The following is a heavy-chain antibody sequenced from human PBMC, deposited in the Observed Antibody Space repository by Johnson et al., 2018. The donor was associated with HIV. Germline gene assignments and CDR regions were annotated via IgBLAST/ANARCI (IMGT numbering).Heavy chain of an antibody. CDR1: GSTFSSFW. Sequence: EVQLVESGGGLVQPGGSLRLSCAASGSTFSSFWMSWVRQAPGKGLEWVANIKQDGSNKSYADSGKGRFTISRDNSKNTLYVQMNSLRAEDTAVYYCAKDLSPSGSYRMDIWGQGTMVTVSS. J-gene: IGHJ3*02. CDR3: AKDLSPSGSYRMDI. CDR2: IKQDGSNK. V-gene: IGHV3-7*01. D-gene: IGHD1-26*01.